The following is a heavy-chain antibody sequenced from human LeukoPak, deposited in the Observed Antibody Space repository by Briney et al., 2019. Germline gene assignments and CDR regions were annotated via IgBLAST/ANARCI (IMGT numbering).Heavy chain of an antibody. Sequence: ASVKVSCKASGGTSSSYAISWVRQAPGQGLEWMGGIIPIFGTANYAQKFQGRVTITANKSTSTAYMELSSLRSEDTAVYYCARGGNYDILTGYYPMDVWGKGTTVTVSS. J-gene: IGHJ6*03. CDR1: GGTSSSYA. CDR3: ARGGNYDILTGYYPMDV. CDR2: IIPIFGTA. D-gene: IGHD3-9*01. V-gene: IGHV1-69*06.